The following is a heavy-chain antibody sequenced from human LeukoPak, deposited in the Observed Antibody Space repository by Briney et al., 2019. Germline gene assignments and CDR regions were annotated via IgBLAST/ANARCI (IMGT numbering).Heavy chain of an antibody. CDR2: ISGSGGST. V-gene: IGHV3-23*01. Sequence: PGGSLRLSCAASGFTFSSYGMSWVRQAPGKGLEWVSAISGSGGSTYYADSVKGRFTISRDNSKNTLYLQMNSLRAEDTAVYYCAKDLVGRLRGGDHWGQGTLVTASS. CDR1: GFTFSSYG. CDR3: AKDLVGRLRGGDH. D-gene: IGHD2-15*01. J-gene: IGHJ4*02.